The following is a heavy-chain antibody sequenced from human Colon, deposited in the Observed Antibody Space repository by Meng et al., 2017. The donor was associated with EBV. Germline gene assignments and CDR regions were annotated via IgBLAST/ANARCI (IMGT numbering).Heavy chain of an antibody. J-gene: IGHJ4*02. CDR1: GFTFSNYW. D-gene: IGHD6-25*01. CDR2: TNEDGGIT. CDR3: SRDLVGSDDD. Sequence: EVQVVESGGASVQPGGSLRLSCAASGFTFSNYWMHWVRQVPGKGLEWVSRTNEDGGITTYADSVKGRFTISRDNTKNTLYLQMNSLRAEDTAMYFCSRDLVGSDDDWGQGTLVTVSS. V-gene: IGHV3-74*01.